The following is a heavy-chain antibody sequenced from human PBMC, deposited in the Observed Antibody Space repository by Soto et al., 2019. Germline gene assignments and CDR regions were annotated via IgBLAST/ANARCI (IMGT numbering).Heavy chain of an antibody. V-gene: IGHV1-69*01. CDR3: ARGLTYYYGSGSYPHDYFDY. J-gene: IGHJ4*02. D-gene: IGHD3-10*01. CDR1: GGTFSSYA. CDR2: IIPIFGTA. Sequence: QVQLVQSGAEVKKPGSSVKVSCKASGGTFSSYAISWVRQAPGQGLEWMGGIIPIFGTANYAQKFQGRVTITADESTSTAYMELSSLRSEDTAVYYCARGLTYYYGSGSYPHDYFDYWGQGTLVTVSS.